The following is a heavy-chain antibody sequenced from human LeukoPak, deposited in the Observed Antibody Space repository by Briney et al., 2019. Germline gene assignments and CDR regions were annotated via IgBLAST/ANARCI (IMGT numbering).Heavy chain of an antibody. CDR2: IRYDGSNK. Sequence: PGGSLRLSCAASGFTFSSYGMHWVRQAPGRGLEWVAFIRYDGSNKYYADSVKGRFTIFRDNSKNTLYLQMNSLKTEDTAVYYCTTDFRVVPIPIDAFDIWGQGTMVTVSS. CDR1: GFTFSSYG. J-gene: IGHJ3*02. V-gene: IGHV3-30*02. D-gene: IGHD3-3*01. CDR3: TTDFRVVPIPIDAFDI.